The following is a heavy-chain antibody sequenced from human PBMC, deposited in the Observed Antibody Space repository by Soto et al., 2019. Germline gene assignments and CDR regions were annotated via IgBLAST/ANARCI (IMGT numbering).Heavy chain of an antibody. V-gene: IGHV1-8*01. D-gene: IGHD3-22*01. Sequence: ASVEVSCKASGYTFTSYDINWVRQATGQGLEWMGWMNPNSGNTDYAQKFQGRVTMTRNTSISTAYMELSSLRSEDTAVYYCARDYDSTGYYDYYYGVDVWGQGTTVTVS. CDR3: ARDYDSTGYYDYYYGVDV. CDR1: GYTFTSYD. CDR2: MNPNSGNT. J-gene: IGHJ6*02.